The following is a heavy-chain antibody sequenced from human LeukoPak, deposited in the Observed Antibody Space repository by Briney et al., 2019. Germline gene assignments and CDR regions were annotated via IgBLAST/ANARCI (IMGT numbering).Heavy chain of an antibody. J-gene: IGHJ2*01. Sequence: PSETLSLTCTVSGGSISSGDYYWSWIRQPPGKGLEWIGYIYYSGSTYYNPSLKSRVTISVDTSKNQFSLKLSSVTAADTAVYYCARDPLTIRGSYFDLWGRGTLVTVSS. V-gene: IGHV4-30-4*08. D-gene: IGHD3-3*02. CDR3: ARDPLTIRGSYFDL. CDR2: IYYSGST. CDR1: GGSISSGDYY.